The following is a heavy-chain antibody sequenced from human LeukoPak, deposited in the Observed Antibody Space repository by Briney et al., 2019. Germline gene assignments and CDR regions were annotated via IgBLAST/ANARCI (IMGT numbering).Heavy chain of an antibody. CDR1: GGSISGYF. V-gene: IGHV4-59*01. D-gene: IGHD1-1*01. J-gene: IGHJ4*02. CDR2: VYYSGGA. CDR3: ARGRPDRTTVSRATSGGNFDY. Sequence: SETLSLTCTVSGGSISGYFWSWIRQPPGKGLEWIGYVYYSGGANYNPSLNSRVTVLRDMSKNLFSLGLRSVTAADTAVYYCARGRPDRTTVSRATSGGNFDYWGQGTLVTVSS.